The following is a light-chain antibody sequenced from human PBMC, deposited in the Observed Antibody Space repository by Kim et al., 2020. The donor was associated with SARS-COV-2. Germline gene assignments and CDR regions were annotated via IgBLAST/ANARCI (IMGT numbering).Light chain of an antibody. Sequence: ALTQPASVSGSPGQSITISCTGTSSDVGGYKYVSWYQQHPGKAPKLMIYDVSNRPSGVSNRFSGSKSGNTASLTISGLQAEDEADYYCSSYTSSSTVVFGGGTQLTVL. CDR3: SSYTSSSTVV. V-gene: IGLV2-14*03. CDR1: SSDVGGYKY. J-gene: IGLJ2*01. CDR2: DVS.